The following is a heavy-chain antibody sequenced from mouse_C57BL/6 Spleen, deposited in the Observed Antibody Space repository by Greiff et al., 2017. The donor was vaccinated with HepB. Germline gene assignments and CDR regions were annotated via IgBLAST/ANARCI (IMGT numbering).Heavy chain of an antibody. J-gene: IGHJ1*03. V-gene: IGHV1-26*01. Sequence: LPQSLPYLVKPCASVKISCKASGYTFTDYYMNWVKQSHGKSLEWIGDINPNNGGTSYNQKFKGKATLTVDKSSSTAYMELRSLTSEDSAVYYCARGPTIVTTGNWYFDVWGTGTTVTVSS. CDR3: ARGPTIVTTGNWYFDV. CDR2: INPNNGGT. CDR1: GYTFTDYY. D-gene: IGHD2-5*01.